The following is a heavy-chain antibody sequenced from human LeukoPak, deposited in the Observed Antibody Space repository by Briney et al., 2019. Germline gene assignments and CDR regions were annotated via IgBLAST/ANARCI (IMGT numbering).Heavy chain of an antibody. Sequence: GGSLRLSCAASGFTLSSYAMTWVRQAPGKGLQCVSTISVSGGSTYYADSVKGRFTISRDTSKSTLYLQMNSLRDEDTAVYYCAKYGSGTYYNGLYWGQGTLVTVSS. D-gene: IGHD3-10*01. CDR3: AKYGSGTYYNGLY. CDR2: ISVSGGST. CDR1: GFTLSSYA. V-gene: IGHV3-23*01. J-gene: IGHJ4*02.